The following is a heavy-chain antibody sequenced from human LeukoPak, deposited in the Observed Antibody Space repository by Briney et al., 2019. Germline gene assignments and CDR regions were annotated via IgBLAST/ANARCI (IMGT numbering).Heavy chain of an antibody. CDR2: FRSKTNGGTT. V-gene: IGHV3-49*04. Sequence: GGSLRLSCTASVFTFCDHAMSWVRQAPGKGLEWVAFFRSKTNGGTTAYAASVKGRFTISRDDSKRIAYLQMNSLKTEYTAVYYCTRGAIQQWLYYGIYVWGQGSTVTASS. J-gene: IGHJ6*02. CDR3: TRGAIQQWLYYGIYV. D-gene: IGHD5-18*01. CDR1: VFTFCDHA.